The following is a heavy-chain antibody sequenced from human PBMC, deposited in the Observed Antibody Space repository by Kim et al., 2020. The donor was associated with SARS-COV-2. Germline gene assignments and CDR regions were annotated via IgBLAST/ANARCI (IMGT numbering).Heavy chain of an antibody. Sequence: YAQRFQGRVPMTRDTSISTAYRELSRLRSDDTAVYYCARTYSSRDWFDPWGQGTLVTVSS. D-gene: IGHD6-19*01. J-gene: IGHJ5*02. CDR3: ARTYSSRDWFDP. V-gene: IGHV1-2*02.